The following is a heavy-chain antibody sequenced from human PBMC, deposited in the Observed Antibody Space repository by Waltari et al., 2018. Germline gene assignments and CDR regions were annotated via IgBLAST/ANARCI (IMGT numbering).Heavy chain of an antibody. Sequence: EVQLVGSGGGLVKPGGSLRLSCAASGFTFSSYTMNWVRQAPGKGLEWGSSISGSDGRANYADSAKGRFTISRDNFKNTLFLEMNSLRADDAAVYYCAKDLGGYSGAHWYFDVWGRGTLVTVSS. D-gene: IGHD5-12*01. CDR3: AKDLGGYSGAHWYFDV. CDR2: ISGSDGRA. CDR1: GFTFSSYT. J-gene: IGHJ2*01. V-gene: IGHV3-23*04.